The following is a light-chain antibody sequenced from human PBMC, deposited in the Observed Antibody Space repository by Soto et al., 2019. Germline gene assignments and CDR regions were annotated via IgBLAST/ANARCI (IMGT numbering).Light chain of an antibody. J-gene: IGKJ1*01. CDR1: QSVRSSS. CDR2: GAS. V-gene: IGKV3-20*01. Sequence: EIVLTQSPGTLSLSPGERVTLSCRASQSVRSSSLVWYQQKSGQAPRLLIYGASARATGIPDRFSGSGSGTDFTLTISRLEPEDFAVYYCQQYGSSPWTFGQGTKVEIK. CDR3: QQYGSSPWT.